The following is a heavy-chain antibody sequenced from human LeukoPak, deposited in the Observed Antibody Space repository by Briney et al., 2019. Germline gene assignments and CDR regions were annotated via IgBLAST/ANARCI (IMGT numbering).Heavy chain of an antibody. CDR2: IIPILGIA. CDR1: GGTFSSYA. D-gene: IGHD5-18*01. Sequence: SVKVSCKASGGTFSSYAISWVRQAPGQGLEWMGRIIPILGIANYAQKFQGRATITADKSTSIAYRELSSLRSEDTAVYYCASRPRGYSYEDWHFDLWGRGTLVTVS. J-gene: IGHJ2*01. CDR3: ASRPRGYSYEDWHFDL. V-gene: IGHV1-69*04.